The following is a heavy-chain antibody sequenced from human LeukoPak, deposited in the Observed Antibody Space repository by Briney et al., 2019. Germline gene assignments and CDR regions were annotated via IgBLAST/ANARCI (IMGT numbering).Heavy chain of an antibody. Sequence: SGGSLRLSCAASGFTFSSYGMHWVRQAPGKGLEWVAVIWYDGSNKYYADSVKGRFTISRDNSKNPLYLQMNSLRAEDTAVYYCARVAVAGEYFDYWGQGTLVTVSS. CDR3: ARVAVAGEYFDY. V-gene: IGHV3-33*01. CDR1: GFTFSSYG. CDR2: IWYDGSNK. D-gene: IGHD6-19*01. J-gene: IGHJ4*02.